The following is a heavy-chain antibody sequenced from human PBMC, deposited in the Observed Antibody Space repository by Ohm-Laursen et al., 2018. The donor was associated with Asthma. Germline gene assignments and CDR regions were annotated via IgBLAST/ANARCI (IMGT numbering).Heavy chain of an antibody. D-gene: IGHD6-6*01. CDR3: ARGGAARSYPSGGMDV. Sequence: TLSLTYTVSGGSIGSDDYYWSWIRQPPGKGLEWIGYIYHSVSTYYSPSLKSRVTISGDTSKNQFSLKLSFVTAADTAVYYCARGGAARSYPSGGMDVWGQGTTVTVSS. CDR2: IYHSVST. CDR1: GGSIGSDDYY. V-gene: IGHV4-30-4*01. J-gene: IGHJ6*02.